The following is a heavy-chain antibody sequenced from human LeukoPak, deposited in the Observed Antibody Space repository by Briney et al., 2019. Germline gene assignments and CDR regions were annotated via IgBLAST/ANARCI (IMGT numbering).Heavy chain of an antibody. Sequence: SETLSLTCAVYGGYYWSWIRQPPGKGLEWIGEINHSGSTNYNPSLKSRVTISVDTSKNQFSLRLSSVTAADTAVYYCARAGAHYYDFWSGYYTARFLDYWGQGTLVTVSS. J-gene: IGHJ4*02. CDR3: ARAGAHYYDFWSGYYTARFLDY. CDR1: GGYY. D-gene: IGHD3-3*01. CDR2: INHSGST. V-gene: IGHV4-34*01.